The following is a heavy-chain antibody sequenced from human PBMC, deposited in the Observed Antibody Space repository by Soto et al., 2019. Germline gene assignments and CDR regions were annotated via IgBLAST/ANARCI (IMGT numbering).Heavy chain of an antibody. CDR3: AHSPLLNPILWFGELISRPNWFDP. D-gene: IGHD3-10*01. CDR2: IYWDDDK. CDR1: GFSLSTSGVG. V-gene: IGHV2-5*02. Sequence: SGPTLVKPTQTLTLTCTFSGFSLSTSGVGVGWIRQPPGKALEWLALIYWDDDKGYSPSLKSRLTITKDTSKNQVVLTMTNMDPVDTATYYCAHSPLLNPILWFGELISRPNWFDPWGQGTLVTVSS. J-gene: IGHJ5*02.